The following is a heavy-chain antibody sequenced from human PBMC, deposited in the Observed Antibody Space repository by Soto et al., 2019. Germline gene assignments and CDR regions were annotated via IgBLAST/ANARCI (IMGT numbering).Heavy chain of an antibody. D-gene: IGHD2-15*01. V-gene: IGHV3-30*18. CDR1: GFTFSNFG. J-gene: IGHJ4*02. CDR3: AKGSEVARQELDY. Sequence: QVQLVESGGGVVQPGRSLRLSCAASGFTFSNFGMHWVRQAPGKGLEWVAVISSEGSDKYYSDSVKGRFTISRDNSKNTLFLQMNSLRVEDTAVYYCAKGSEVARQELDYWGQGTLVTVSS. CDR2: ISSEGSDK.